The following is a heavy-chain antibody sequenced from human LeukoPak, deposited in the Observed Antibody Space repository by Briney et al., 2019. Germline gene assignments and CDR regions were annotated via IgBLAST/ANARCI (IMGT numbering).Heavy chain of an antibody. CDR2: IYSGGST. J-gene: IGHJ4*02. Sequence: GGSLRLSCAASGFTVSSNYMSWVRQAPGKGLEWVSVIYSGGSTYYADSVKGRFTISRGNSKNTLYLQMNSLRAEDTAVYYCAREDGYGGRFFDYWGQGTLVTVSS. CDR1: GFTVSSNY. D-gene: IGHD4-23*01. CDR3: AREDGYGGRFFDY. V-gene: IGHV3-53*01.